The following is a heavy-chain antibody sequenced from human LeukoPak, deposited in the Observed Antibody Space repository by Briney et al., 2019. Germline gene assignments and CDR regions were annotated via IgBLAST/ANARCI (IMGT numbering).Heavy chain of an antibody. Sequence: GSLRLSCAASGFNFSNFWMHWVRQAPGKGLVWVSRINTDGTSTSYADSVKGRFTISRDNAKNTLYLQMNSLRAEDTAVYYCARGSTDFDYWGQGTLVTVSS. J-gene: IGHJ4*02. D-gene: IGHD5/OR15-5a*01. CDR1: GFNFSNFW. V-gene: IGHV3-74*01. CDR3: ARGSTDFDY. CDR2: INTDGTST.